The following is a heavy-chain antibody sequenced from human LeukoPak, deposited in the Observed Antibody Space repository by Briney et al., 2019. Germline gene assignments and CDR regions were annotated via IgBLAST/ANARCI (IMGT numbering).Heavy chain of an antibody. CDR3: ARELGVGVIGDAFDI. CDR1: GFTFSNYA. D-gene: IGHD3-22*01. V-gene: IGHV3-33*01. J-gene: IGHJ3*02. Sequence: RSLRLSCAASGFTFSNYAMHWVRQAPGKGLEWVAVIWHGGTNKYYADSVKGRFTISRDNSKNTLYLQMNSLRAEDTAVYYCARELGVGVIGDAFDIWGQGTVVTVSS. CDR2: IWHGGTNK.